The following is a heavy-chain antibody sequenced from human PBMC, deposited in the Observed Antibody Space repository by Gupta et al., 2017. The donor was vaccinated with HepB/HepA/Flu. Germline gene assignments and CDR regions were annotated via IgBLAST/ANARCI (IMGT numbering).Heavy chain of an antibody. CDR1: GFTFSNYA. Sequence: EVQLLDSGGGLVQPGGSLGLSCAASGFTFSNYAMSWVRQAPGKGLEWVATMSGRGGSTYYAEAGKGRLKISRDSTKNMVDLQLKSRSAEDKDLYYCTKCRTGINDAFDIWGQGTTVTVSS. CDR2: MSGRGGST. CDR3: TKCRTGINDAFDI. J-gene: IGHJ3*02. V-gene: IGHV3-23*01.